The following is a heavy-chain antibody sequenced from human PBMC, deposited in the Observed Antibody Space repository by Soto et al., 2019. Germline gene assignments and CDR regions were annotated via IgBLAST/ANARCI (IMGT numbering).Heavy chain of an antibody. D-gene: IGHD3-10*01. J-gene: IGHJ4*02. CDR3: ARIITGRGGEGDY. Sequence: QLVQSGAEVKKPGASVKVSCKASGYTFTSYGISWVRQAPGQGLEWMGWINSYNGNTNYAQKFQGRVTMTTDTSPSTAYMELRTLKSDDTAVYYCARIITGRGGEGDYWGQGTLVTVSS. CDR1: GYTFTSYG. CDR2: INSYNGNT. V-gene: IGHV1-18*01.